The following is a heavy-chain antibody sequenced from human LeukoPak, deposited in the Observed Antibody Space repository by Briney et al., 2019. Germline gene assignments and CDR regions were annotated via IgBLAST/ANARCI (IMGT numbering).Heavy chain of an antibody. CDR1: GFTFSGYW. Sequence: GGSLRLSCAASGFTFSGYWMHWVRQAPGKGLEWVSAIDPSSTYIYYADSVKGRFTISRDNAENSLYLQMNSLRVEDTAVYYCARAPTVLVGYCSSSSCQADYWGQGTLVTVSS. D-gene: IGHD2-2*01. CDR3: ARAPTVLVGYCSSSSCQADY. J-gene: IGHJ4*02. CDR2: IDPSSTYI. V-gene: IGHV3-21*01.